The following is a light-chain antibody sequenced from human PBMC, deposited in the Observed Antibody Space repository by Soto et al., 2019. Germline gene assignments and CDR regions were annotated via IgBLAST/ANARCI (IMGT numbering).Light chain of an antibody. Sequence: QSALTQPASVSGSPGQSITISCTGISSDIGGYNYVSWYQQHPGKAPKLMIYDVSNRRSGVANRFSGSKSSNTASLTISGLQAEDETDYYCYSYTSSGTVVFGGGTKLTVL. V-gene: IGLV2-14*01. CDR2: DVS. CDR1: SSDIGGYNY. CDR3: YSYTSSGTVV. J-gene: IGLJ2*01.